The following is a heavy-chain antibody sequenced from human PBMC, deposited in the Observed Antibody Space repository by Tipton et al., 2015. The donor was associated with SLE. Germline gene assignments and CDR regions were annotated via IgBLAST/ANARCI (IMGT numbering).Heavy chain of an antibody. Sequence: TLSLTCTVSGDSTSVHYCSWIRQSPGKGLEWIGYIFNSGTTYYNPSLERRITISVDTSRNHFSLKLNSVTAADTAVYYCARGSFSSSSSWFDPWGQGTLVTVSS. CDR2: IFNSGTT. CDR3: ARGSFSSSSSWFDP. V-gene: IGHV4-4*09. CDR1: GDSTSVHY. D-gene: IGHD6-6*01. J-gene: IGHJ5*02.